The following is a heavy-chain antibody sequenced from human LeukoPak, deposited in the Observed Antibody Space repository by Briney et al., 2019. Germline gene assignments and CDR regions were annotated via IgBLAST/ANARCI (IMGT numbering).Heavy chain of an antibody. J-gene: IGHJ4*02. CDR3: ARPKSKYDSSGYYPLDY. CDR2: MNPNSGNT. CDR1: GYTFTSND. Sequence: ASVKVSCKASGYTFTSNDINWVRRATGQGHEWVGWMNPNSGNTGYAQKFQGRVTMTRNTAISTAYMELSSLTSEDTAVYYCARPKSKYDSSGYYPLDYWGQGTLVTVSS. V-gene: IGHV1-8*01. D-gene: IGHD3-22*01.